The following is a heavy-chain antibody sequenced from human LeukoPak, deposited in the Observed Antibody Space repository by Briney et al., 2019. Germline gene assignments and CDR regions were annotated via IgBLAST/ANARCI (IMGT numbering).Heavy chain of an antibody. V-gene: IGHV1-2*02. CDR2: INPNSGGT. CDR3: ARVEAAGWFGELPPDY. J-gene: IGHJ4*02. CDR1: GYTFTGNY. D-gene: IGHD3-10*01. Sequence: ASVKVSCKASGYTFTGNYMHWVRQAPGQGLEWMGWINPNSGGTNYAQKFQGRVTMTRDTSISTAYMELSRLRSDDTAVYYCARVEAAGWFGELPPDYWGQGTLVTVSS.